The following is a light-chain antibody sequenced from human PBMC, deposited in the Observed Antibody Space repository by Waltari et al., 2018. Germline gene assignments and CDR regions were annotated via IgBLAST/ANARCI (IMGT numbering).Light chain of an antibody. CDR3: QARDSSSVV. CDR2: QDN. J-gene: IGLJ3*02. V-gene: IGLV3-1*01. Sequence: SYELTQPASVPVSPGQIATITCSASKLGDKYVSWYQQRPGQSPMLVMYQDNQRPSGIPERISGSNSGNTATLTISGTQPMDEGDYYCQARDSSSVVFGGGTKLTVL. CDR1: KLGDKY.